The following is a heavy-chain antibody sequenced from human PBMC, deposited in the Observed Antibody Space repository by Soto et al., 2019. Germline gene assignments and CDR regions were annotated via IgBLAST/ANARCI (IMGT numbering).Heavy chain of an antibody. CDR2: INPNSGGT. Sequence: GASVKVSCKASGYTFTGYYMHWVRQAPGQGPEWMGWINPNSGGTNYAQKFQGRVTMTRDTSISTAYMELSRLRSDDTAVYYCAREYDSSGYYTNYYYYYGMDVWGQGTTVTVSS. J-gene: IGHJ6*02. CDR3: AREYDSSGYYTNYYYYYGMDV. CDR1: GYTFTGYY. D-gene: IGHD3-22*01. V-gene: IGHV1-2*02.